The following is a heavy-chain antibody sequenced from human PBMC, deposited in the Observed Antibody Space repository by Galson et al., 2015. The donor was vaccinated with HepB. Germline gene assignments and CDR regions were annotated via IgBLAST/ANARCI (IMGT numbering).Heavy chain of an antibody. D-gene: IGHD5-24*01. CDR2: IGPGGSYI. V-gene: IGHV3-21*01. J-gene: IGHJ4*02. CDR3: ARDLWGGDGYNVY. CDR1: GFTFSSYT. Sequence: SLRLSCAASGFTFSSYTMNWVRQGPGKGLKWVSSIGPGGSYIYYADSVKGRFTISRDNAKNSLYLQMNSLRAEDTAVYYCARDLWGGDGYNVYWGQGTLVTVSS.